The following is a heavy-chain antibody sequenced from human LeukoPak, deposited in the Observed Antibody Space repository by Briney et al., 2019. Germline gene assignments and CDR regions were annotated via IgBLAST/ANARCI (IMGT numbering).Heavy chain of an antibody. CDR2: IKSKTDGGTT. CDR1: GFTFSKAW. CDR3: ATVKSRWELSFDY. Sequence: PGGSLRLSCAASGFTFSKAWMSWVRQAPGKGLEWVGRIKSKTDGGTTDFAAPVKGRFTISRDDSKNTLYLQINSLKTEDTAVYYCATVKSRWELSFDYWGQGTQVTVSS. D-gene: IGHD1-26*01. V-gene: IGHV3-15*01. J-gene: IGHJ4*02.